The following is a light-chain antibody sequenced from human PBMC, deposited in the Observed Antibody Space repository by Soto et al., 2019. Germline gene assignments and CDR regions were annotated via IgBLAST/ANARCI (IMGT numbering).Light chain of an antibody. J-gene: IGLJ1*01. Sequence: SYELTQPPSVSVAPGQSARVTCGGNNIGSNSGNWYQQRPGQAPVLVVFDDTDRPSGIPERFAGSNSGNTATLTISRVEAADEADYYCQVWDSSSDHSVFGPGTKVTVL. CDR2: DDT. CDR3: QVWDSSSDHSV. CDR1: NIGSNS. V-gene: IGLV3-21*02.